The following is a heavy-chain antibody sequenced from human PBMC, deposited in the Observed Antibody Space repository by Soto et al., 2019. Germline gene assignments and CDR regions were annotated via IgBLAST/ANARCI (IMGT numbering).Heavy chain of an antibody. CDR3: AKVIGPNYYYYYGMDV. CDR2: ISGSGGST. Sequence: PGGSLRLSCAASGFTFSSYAMSWVRQAPGKGLEWVSAISGSGGSTYYADSVKGRFTISRDNSKNTLYLQMNSLRAEDTAVYYCAKVIGPNYYYYYGMDVWGQGTTVTVSS. J-gene: IGHJ6*02. D-gene: IGHD3-22*01. CDR1: GFTFSSYA. V-gene: IGHV3-23*01.